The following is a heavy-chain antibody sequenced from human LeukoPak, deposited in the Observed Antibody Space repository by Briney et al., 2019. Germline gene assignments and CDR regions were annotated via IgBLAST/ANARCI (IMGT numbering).Heavy chain of an antibody. J-gene: IGHJ4*02. CDR3: ARGRKIADNGHYTYFDY. V-gene: IGHV1-2*02. D-gene: IGHD4-17*01. CDR1: GYTFTGYY. Sequence: ASVKVSCKASGYTFTGYYMHWVRQAPGQGLEWMGWINPNSGGTNYAQKFQGRVTMTRDTSISTAYMELRGLRSDDTAVYYCARGRKIADNGHYTYFDYWGQGTLVTVSS. CDR2: INPNSGGT.